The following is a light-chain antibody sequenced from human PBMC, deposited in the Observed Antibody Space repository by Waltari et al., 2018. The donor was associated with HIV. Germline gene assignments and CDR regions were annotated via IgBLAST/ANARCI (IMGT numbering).Light chain of an antibody. CDR3: SSYTSSSTLYVV. V-gene: IGLV2-14*01. CDR2: DVS. CDR1: SRAVGGYNY. J-gene: IGLJ2*01. Sequence: QSALTQPASVSGSPGQSITISCTGTSRAVGGYNYVPWYQQHPGKAPKLMIYDVSYRPSGVSNRFSGSKSGNTASLTISGLQAEDEADYYCSSYTSSSTLYVVFGGGTKLTVL.